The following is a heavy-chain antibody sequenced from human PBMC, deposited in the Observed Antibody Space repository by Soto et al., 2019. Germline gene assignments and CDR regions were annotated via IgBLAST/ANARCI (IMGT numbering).Heavy chain of an antibody. Sequence: SSVKVSCKASGGTFSSYAISWVRQAPGQGLEWMGGIIPIFGTANYAQKFRGRVTITADESTSTAYMELSSLRSEDTAVYYCARDQGQTGVVIIHYYYYGMDVWGQGTTVTVSS. J-gene: IGHJ6*02. D-gene: IGHD3-3*01. V-gene: IGHV1-69*13. CDR3: ARDQGQTGVVIIHYYYYGMDV. CDR1: GGTFSSYA. CDR2: IIPIFGTA.